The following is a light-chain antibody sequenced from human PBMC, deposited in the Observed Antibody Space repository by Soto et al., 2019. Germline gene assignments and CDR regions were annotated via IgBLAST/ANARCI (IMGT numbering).Light chain of an antibody. Sequence: EIVLTQSPATLSLSPGERATLSCRASQSVSSFLAWYQQKPGQAPRLLIYDASNSATGIPARFSGSGSGTDFTLTISSLEPEDFALYYCQQRSSWPRTFGQGTKVEIK. CDR3: QQRSSWPRT. CDR1: QSVSSF. J-gene: IGKJ1*01. V-gene: IGKV3-11*01. CDR2: DAS.